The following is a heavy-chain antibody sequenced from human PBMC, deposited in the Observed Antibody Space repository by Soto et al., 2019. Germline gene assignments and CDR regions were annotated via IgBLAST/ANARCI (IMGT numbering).Heavy chain of an antibody. Sequence: SETLSLTCTVSGGSISSYYWSWIRQPPGKGLEWIGYIYYSGSTNYNPSLKSRVTISVDTSKNQFSLKLSSVTAADTAVYYCAGHWPQGTRNNWFEPWGQGTLVTVSS. CDR1: GGSISSYY. D-gene: IGHD1-1*01. J-gene: IGHJ5*02. V-gene: IGHV4-59*01. CDR2: IYYSGST. CDR3: AGHWPQGTRNNWFEP.